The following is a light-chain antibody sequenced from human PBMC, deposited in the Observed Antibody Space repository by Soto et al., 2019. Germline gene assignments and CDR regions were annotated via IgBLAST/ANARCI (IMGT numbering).Light chain of an antibody. J-gene: IGKJ1*01. CDR1: QSISSY. V-gene: IGKV1-39*01. Sequence: DIQMTQSPPSQSASVGDRVTITCRASQSISSYLNWYQQKPGKAPKLLIYAASSLQSGVPSRFSGSGSGTDFTLTISSLQPEDFATYYCQQSYSTRWTFGQGTKVEIK. CDR2: AAS. CDR3: QQSYSTRWT.